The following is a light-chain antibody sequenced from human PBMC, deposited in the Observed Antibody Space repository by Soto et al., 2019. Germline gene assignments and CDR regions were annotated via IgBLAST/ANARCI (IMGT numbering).Light chain of an antibody. J-gene: IGKJ4*01. V-gene: IGKV3-15*01. CDR2: GAS. Sequence: EIVMTQSPATLSVSPGERATLSCRASQSVSSNLAWYQQKPGQAPRLLIYGASTRATGIPARFSGSGSGTAFPLTLSRLQSEEFAVYYCQQYNNWPPLTFGGGTKVEIK. CDR1: QSVSSN. CDR3: QQYNNWPPLT.